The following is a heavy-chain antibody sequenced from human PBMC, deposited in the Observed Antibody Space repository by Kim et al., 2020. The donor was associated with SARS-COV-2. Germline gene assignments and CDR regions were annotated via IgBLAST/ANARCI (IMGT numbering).Heavy chain of an antibody. Sequence: GGSLRLSCAASGFTFSSYWMSWVRQAPGKGLEWVANIKQDGSAKYYVDSVKGRFTISRDNAKNSLYLQMNSLRAEDTAVYYCARLGGGGDYDALDIWGQGTMVTVSS. CDR2: IKQDGSAK. CDR1: GFTFSSYW. J-gene: IGHJ3*02. D-gene: IGHD4-17*01. V-gene: IGHV3-7*01. CDR3: ARLGGGGDYDALDI.